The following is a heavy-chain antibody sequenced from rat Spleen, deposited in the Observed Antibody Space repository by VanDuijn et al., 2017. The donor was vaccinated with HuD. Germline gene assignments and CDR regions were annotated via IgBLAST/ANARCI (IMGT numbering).Heavy chain of an antibody. J-gene: IGHJ4*01. D-gene: IGHD1-12*02. CDR2: VIFDGSRT. CDR1: GFTFSNYD. Sequence: EVQLVESGGGLVQPGRSLKLSCEASGFTFSNYDMAWVRQAPKQGLEWVATVIFDGSRTYYRDSVKGRFTISRDNAKNNVNLQMDSLRAEDTATYYCARLGVVITSGVMDAWGQGASVTVSS. CDR3: ARLGVVITSGVMDA. V-gene: IGHV5-7*01.